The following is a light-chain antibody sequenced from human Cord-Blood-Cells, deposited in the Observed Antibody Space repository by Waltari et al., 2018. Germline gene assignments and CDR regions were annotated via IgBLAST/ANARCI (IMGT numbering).Light chain of an antibody. CDR2: KAS. CDR3: QQYNSYPYT. Sequence: SASVGDRVTITCRASQGISSWLAWYQQKPGKAPKLLIYKASSLESGVPSRFSGSGSGTEFTLTISSLQPDDFATYYCQQYNSYPYTFGQGTKLEIK. CDR1: QGISSW. V-gene: IGKV1-5*03. J-gene: IGKJ2*01.